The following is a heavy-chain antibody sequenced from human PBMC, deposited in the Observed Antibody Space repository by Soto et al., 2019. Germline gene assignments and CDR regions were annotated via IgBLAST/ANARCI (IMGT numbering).Heavy chain of an antibody. D-gene: IGHD4-17*01. CDR2: ISYDGSNK. J-gene: IGHJ4*02. Sequence: GGSLRLSCAAPGFTFSSYAMPWVRQAPGKGLEWVAVISYDGSNKNYADSVKGRFTISRDNSKNTLYLQMNSLRAEDTAVYYCARGPSYSDSYFDHWGQGTLVTVSS. CDR1: GFTFSSYA. V-gene: IGHV3-30-3*01. CDR3: ARGPSYSDSYFDH.